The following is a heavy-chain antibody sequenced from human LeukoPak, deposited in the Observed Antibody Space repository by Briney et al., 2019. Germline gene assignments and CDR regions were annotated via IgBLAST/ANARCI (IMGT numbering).Heavy chain of an antibody. CDR2: ISDTRT. D-gene: IGHD3-10*01. Sequence: GGSLRLSCAASGFTFSTNPMSWVRQAPGKGLEWVSAISDTRTYYADAVKGRLTISRDNSKNTVFLQMNSLRAEDTAVYYCVKEHVDRAFTRSFEIWGQGTVVTVSS. CDR3: VKEHVDRAFTRSFEI. J-gene: IGHJ3*02. V-gene: IGHV3-23*01. CDR1: GFTFSTNP.